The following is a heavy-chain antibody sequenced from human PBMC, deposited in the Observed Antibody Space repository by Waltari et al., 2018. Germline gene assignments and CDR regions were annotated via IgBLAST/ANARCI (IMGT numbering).Heavy chain of an antibody. Sequence: EVQLVQSGAEVKKPGESLTISCKGSGYSFTSYWIGWVRQMPGKGLEWMGIIYPGEPEHRYSPSFQCQVTNSADKYISTAYLQWSSLKASDTDMYYCARLQGYYYGSGRINYFDYWGQGTLVTVSS. V-gene: IGHV5-51*03. CDR3: ARLQGYYYGSGRINYFDY. CDR1: GYSFTSYW. D-gene: IGHD3-10*01. CDR2: IYPGEPEH. J-gene: IGHJ4*02.